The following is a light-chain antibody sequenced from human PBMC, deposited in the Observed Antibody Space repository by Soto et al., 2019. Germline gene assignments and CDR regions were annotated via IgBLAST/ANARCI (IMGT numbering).Light chain of an antibody. V-gene: IGKV3-15*01. Sequence: IVMTQSPATLSVSPGERATLSCRASQSVSSNLAWYQQKPGQAPRLLIYDASTRATGIPARFSGSGSGTEFTLTISSLQSEDFAVYYCQQYNKWPLTFGGGTKVEIK. CDR3: QQYNKWPLT. CDR1: QSVSSN. J-gene: IGKJ4*01. CDR2: DAS.